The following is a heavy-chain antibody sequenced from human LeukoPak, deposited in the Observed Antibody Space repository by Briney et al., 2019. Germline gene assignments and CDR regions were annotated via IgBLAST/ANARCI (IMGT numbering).Heavy chain of an antibody. CDR3: AVHMLPEVGVIEAFNV. CDR2: IIPIFGTA. D-gene: IGHD2-8*01. Sequence: ASVKVSCKASGGTFSSYAISWVRQAPGQGLEWMGGIIPIFGTANYAQKFQGRVTITADESTSTAYMELSSLRSEDTAVYYCAVHMLPEVGVIEAFNVWGQGTMVIVSS. J-gene: IGHJ3*01. CDR1: GGTFSSYA. V-gene: IGHV1-69*13.